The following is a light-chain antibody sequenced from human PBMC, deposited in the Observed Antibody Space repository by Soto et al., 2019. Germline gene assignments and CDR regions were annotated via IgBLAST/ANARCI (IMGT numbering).Light chain of an antibody. Sequence: EIVLTQSPATLSLSPGERATLSCRASQSVGNSLAWYQHKPGLAPRLLIADASNRANGNPSRFSGSGSGTDFTLTISSLEPEDVADYYCQQRNSGWTFGRGTKVEIK. CDR1: QSVGNS. CDR2: DAS. V-gene: IGKV3-11*01. CDR3: QQRNSGWT. J-gene: IGKJ1*01.